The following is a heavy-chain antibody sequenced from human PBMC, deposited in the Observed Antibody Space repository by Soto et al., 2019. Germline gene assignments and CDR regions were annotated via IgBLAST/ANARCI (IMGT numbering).Heavy chain of an antibody. Sequence: EVQLAESGGGLVQPGRSLRLSCVASGFSVDDYAMHWVRQGPGKGLEWVSGINWDGGKIGYADSVKARFTISRDSAKNSLFLELNGLRADDTALYYCVKDYGRHSGDGMHIWGQGTMVTVSS. CDR2: INWDGGKI. CDR3: VKDYGRHSGDGMHI. D-gene: IGHD2-8*01. V-gene: IGHV3-9*01. J-gene: IGHJ3*02. CDR1: GFSVDDYA.